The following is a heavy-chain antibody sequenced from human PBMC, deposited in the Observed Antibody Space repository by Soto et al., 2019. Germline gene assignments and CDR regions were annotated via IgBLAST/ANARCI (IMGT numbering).Heavy chain of an antibody. CDR2: ISYDGSNK. J-gene: IGHJ4*02. CDR1: GFTFSSYA. Sequence: QVQLVESGGGVVQPGRSLRLSCAASGFTFSSYAMHWVRQAPGKGLEWVAVISYDGSNKYYADSVKGRFTISRDNSKNTLYLQMNSLRAEDTAVYYCSRGGRNDYYDSSGYPDYWGQGTLVTVSS. D-gene: IGHD3-22*01. V-gene: IGHV3-30-3*01. CDR3: SRGGRNDYYDSSGYPDY.